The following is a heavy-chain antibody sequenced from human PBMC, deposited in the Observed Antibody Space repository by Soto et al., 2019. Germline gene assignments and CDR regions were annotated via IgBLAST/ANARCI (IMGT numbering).Heavy chain of an antibody. Sequence: GGSLRLSCAASGFTFSSYAMSWVRQAPGKGLEWVSAISGSGGSTYYADSVKGRFTISRDNSKNTLYLQMNSLRAEDTAVYYCAKSRSCSGGGCYGAFDIWGQGTMVTVSS. CDR2: ISGSGGST. CDR1: GFTFSSYA. D-gene: IGHD2-15*01. V-gene: IGHV3-23*01. CDR3: AKSRSCSGGGCYGAFDI. J-gene: IGHJ3*02.